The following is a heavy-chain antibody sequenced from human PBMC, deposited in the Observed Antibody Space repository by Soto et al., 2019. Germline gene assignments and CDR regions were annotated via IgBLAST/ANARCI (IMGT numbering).Heavy chain of an antibody. CDR1: GFTFSTYW. J-gene: IGHJ4*02. Sequence: GGSLRLSCAASGFTFSTYWMHWFRQAPGKGLMWVSRIDSGGGTTTYADSVKGRFTISRDNAKNTLYLQMNGLRAEDTALYYCARWFTYGNFDYFDYWGQGAQVTVSS. CDR2: IDSGGGTT. V-gene: IGHV3-74*01. CDR3: ARWFTYGNFDYFDY. D-gene: IGHD3-10*01.